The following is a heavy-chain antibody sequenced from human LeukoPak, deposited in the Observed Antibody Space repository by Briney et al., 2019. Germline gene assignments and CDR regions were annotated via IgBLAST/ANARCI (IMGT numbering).Heavy chain of an antibody. Sequence: PGESLRLSCAASGFTFSDYYMSWIRQAPGKGLEWVSYISSSGSTIYYADCVKGRFTISRDNAKNSLYLQMNSLSAEDTAVYYCARRAGRGSWYGNYFDYWGQGTLVTVSS. CDR1: GFTFSDYY. V-gene: IGHV3-11*01. CDR3: ARRAGRGSWYGNYFDY. D-gene: IGHD6-13*01. CDR2: ISSSGSTI. J-gene: IGHJ4*02.